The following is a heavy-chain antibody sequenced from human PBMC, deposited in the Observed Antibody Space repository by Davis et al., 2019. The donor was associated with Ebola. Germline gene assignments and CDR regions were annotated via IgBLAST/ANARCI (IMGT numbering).Heavy chain of an antibody. D-gene: IGHD3-10*02. J-gene: IGHJ6*02. CDR3: TCSSDGMDV. Sequence: GESLKISCAPSGFTVSSHYMSWVRQVPGQGQEWVSVIYSGGSTYNADSVKGRFTISSDDSMNTAYLQMKSLKTEDTAVYYCTCSSDGMDVWGQGTTVTVSS. CDR2: IYSGGST. CDR1: GFTVSSHY. V-gene: IGHV3-66*01.